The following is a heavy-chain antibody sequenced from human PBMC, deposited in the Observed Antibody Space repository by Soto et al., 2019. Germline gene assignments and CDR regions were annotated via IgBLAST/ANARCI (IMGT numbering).Heavy chain of an antibody. CDR3: AREADGGNGGDAFDI. V-gene: IGHV1-69*06. CDR2: IIPIFGTA. J-gene: IGHJ3*02. CDR1: GGTFSSYA. D-gene: IGHD2-15*01. Sequence: SVKVSCKASGGTFSSYAISWVRQAPGQGLEWMGGIIPIFGTANYAQEFQGRVTITADKSTSTAYMELSSLRSEDTAVYYCAREADGGNGGDAFDIWGQGTMVTVSS.